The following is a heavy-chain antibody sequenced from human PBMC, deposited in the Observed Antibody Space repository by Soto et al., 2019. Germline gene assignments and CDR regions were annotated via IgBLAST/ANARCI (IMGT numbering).Heavy chain of an antibody. J-gene: IGHJ5*01. Sequence: QVLLVQSGAEVKKPGASVKVSCEASGYTFTSYGISWVRQAPGQGLEWMGWINGHIGNTIYAQKFQGRVTMTTDTSSSTAYIEVRSLTSDDTAVYYCARDRGSYRKGFDSWGQGTLVTVSS. V-gene: IGHV1-18*04. CDR2: INGHIGNT. D-gene: IGHD3-16*01. CDR3: ARDRGSYRKGFDS. CDR1: GYTFTSYG.